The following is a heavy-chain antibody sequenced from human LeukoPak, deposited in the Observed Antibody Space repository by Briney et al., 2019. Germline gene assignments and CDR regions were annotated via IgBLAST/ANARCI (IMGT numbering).Heavy chain of an antibody. Sequence: GASVKVSCKASGGTFSSYAISWVRQAPGQGLEWMGGIIPIFGTANYAQKFQGIVTITTDESTSTAYMELSSLRSEDTAVYYCAREMGYYYDSSSRVDAFDIWGQGTMVTVSS. CDR1: GGTFSSYA. CDR2: IIPIFGTA. V-gene: IGHV1-69*05. D-gene: IGHD3-22*01. CDR3: AREMGYYYDSSSRVDAFDI. J-gene: IGHJ3*02.